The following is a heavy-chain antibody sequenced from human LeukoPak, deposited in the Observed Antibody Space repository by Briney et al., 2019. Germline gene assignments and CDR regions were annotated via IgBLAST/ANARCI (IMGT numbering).Heavy chain of an antibody. D-gene: IGHD6-19*01. CDR1: GGSFSGYY. V-gene: IGHV4-59*08. CDR3: ARRDSSAWTFDY. CDR2: IYSSGST. Sequence: PSETLSLTCAVYGGSFSGYYWSWIRQPPGKGLEWIGYIYSSGSTNYNPSLKSRVTMSVDTSKNQFSLKFTSVTAADTALYYCARRDSSAWTFDYWGQGTLVTVSS. J-gene: IGHJ4*02.